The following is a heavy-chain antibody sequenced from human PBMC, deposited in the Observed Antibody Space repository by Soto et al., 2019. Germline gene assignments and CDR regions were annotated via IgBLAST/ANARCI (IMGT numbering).Heavy chain of an antibody. V-gene: IGHV3-33*01. Sequence: QVQLVESGGGVVQPGRSLRLSCAASEFTFSRHGMHWVRQAPGKGLQWVGGIWSDGRNEVYEDSVKGRFIISRDNSKNILYLQMNSLRAEDTAVYYCARERTFGDNKHNYMDVWGTGITVTVSS. J-gene: IGHJ6*03. CDR3: ARERTFGDNKHNYMDV. D-gene: IGHD3-10*01. CDR2: IWSDGRNE. CDR1: EFTFSRHG.